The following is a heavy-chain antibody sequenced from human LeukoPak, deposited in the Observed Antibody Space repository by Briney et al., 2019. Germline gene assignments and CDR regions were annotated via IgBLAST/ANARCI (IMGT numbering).Heavy chain of an antibody. CDR3: ARGGSYYDFWSGYYDYYYYMDV. CDR1: GGSISSYY. V-gene: IGHV4-59*01. CDR2: IYYSGST. D-gene: IGHD3-3*01. Sequence: SETLSLTCTVSGGSISSYYWSWIRQPPGKGLEWIGYIYYSGSTNYNPSLKSRVTISVDTSKNQFSLRLTSVTAADTAVYYCARGGSYYDFWSGYYDYYYYMDVWGKGTTITVSS. J-gene: IGHJ6*03.